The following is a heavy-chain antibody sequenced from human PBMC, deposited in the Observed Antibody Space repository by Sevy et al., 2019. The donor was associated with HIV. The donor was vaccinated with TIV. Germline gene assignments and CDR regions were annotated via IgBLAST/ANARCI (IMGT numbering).Heavy chain of an antibody. CDR2: ISGSGGST. CDR3: AKDLNSPGVVAAKYGMDV. D-gene: IGHD2-15*01. V-gene: IGHV3-23*01. J-gene: IGHJ6*02. CDR1: GFTFSSYA. Sequence: GGSLRLSCAASGFTFSSYAMSWVRQAPGKGLEWVSAISGSGGSTYYADSVKGRFTISRDNSKNTLYLQMNSLRAEDTAVYYCAKDLNSPGVVAAKYGMDVWGQGTTVTVSS.